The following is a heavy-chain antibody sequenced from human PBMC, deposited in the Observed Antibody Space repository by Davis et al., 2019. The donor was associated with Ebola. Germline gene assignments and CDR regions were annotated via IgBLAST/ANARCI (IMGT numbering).Heavy chain of an antibody. CDR2: INPSGGST. V-gene: IGHV1-46*01. CDR1: GYTFTGYY. Sequence: ASVKVSCKASGYTFTGYYMHWVRQAPGQGLEWMGIINPSGGSTSYAQKFQGRVTMTRDTSTSTVYMELSSLRSEDTAVYYCARAREVVRGVIMGGYWGQGTLVTVSS. D-gene: IGHD3-10*01. CDR3: ARAREVVRGVIMGGY. J-gene: IGHJ4*02.